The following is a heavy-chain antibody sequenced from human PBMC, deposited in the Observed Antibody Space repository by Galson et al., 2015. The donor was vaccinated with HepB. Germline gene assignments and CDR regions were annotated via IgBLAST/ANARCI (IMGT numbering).Heavy chain of an antibody. CDR1: GFAFSRYA. D-gene: IGHD4-17*01. CDR3: AAHTADGESTFDF. CDR2: ISGSDDST. V-gene: IGHV3-23*01. Sequence: LSCAASGFAFSRYAMSWVRQAPGKGLEWVSAISGSDDSTYFADSGKGRFSIFRDNSKNTLYLQLNSLRAEDTAVYYCAAHTADGESTFDFWGQGTLVTVSS. J-gene: IGHJ4*02.